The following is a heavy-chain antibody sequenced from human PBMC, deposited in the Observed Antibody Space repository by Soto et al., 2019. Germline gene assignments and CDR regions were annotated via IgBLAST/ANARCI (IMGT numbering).Heavy chain of an antibody. V-gene: IGHV6-1*01. Sequence: PSHTLSLRGANPADSVPNNITAGNWSWQSPSRDLKWLGSTYYTSKWYNYYAVSVKSRITINPDTSKNQFSLLLNSVTPEDTPVYYCARDRYGSGGRCFSSWYLDPRGRSTAVPGSS. CDR1: ADSVPNNITA. D-gene: IGHD2-15*01. CDR3: ARDRYGSGGRCFSSWYLDP. J-gene: IGHJ2*01. CDR2: TYYTSKWYN.